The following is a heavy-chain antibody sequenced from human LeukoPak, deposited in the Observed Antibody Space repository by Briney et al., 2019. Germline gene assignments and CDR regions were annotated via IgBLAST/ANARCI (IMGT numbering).Heavy chain of an antibody. CDR2: IIPIFGTA. D-gene: IGHD3-10*01. CDR1: GGTFSSYA. CDR3: ARGGGVRAYNWFDP. J-gene: IGHJ5*02. V-gene: IGHV1-69*01. Sequence: SVKVSCKASGGTFSSYAISWVRQAPGQGLEWMGGIIPIFGTANYAQKFQGRVTITADESTSTAYMGLRSLRSEDTAVYYCARGGGVRAYNWFDPWGQGTLVTVSS.